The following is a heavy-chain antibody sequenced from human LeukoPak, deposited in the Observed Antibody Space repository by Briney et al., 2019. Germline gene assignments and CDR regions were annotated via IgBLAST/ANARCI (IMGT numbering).Heavy chain of an antibody. CDR1: VYTFTISV. J-gene: IGHJ4*02. Sequence: ASVRVSSMHSVYTFTISVIYWVRQALGEGGEWVAWIYPNSGNTDYAQKCQGRATKTRNTSISTAYMELSSLRSEDTAVYYCARVAGNCGGDCYRLAYWGQGTLVTVSS. CDR2: IYPNSGNT. V-gene: IGHV1-8*02. D-gene: IGHD2-21*01. CDR3: ARVAGNCGGDCYRLAY.